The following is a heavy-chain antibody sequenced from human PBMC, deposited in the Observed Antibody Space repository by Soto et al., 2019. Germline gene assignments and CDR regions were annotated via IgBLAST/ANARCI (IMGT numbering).Heavy chain of an antibody. V-gene: IGHV1-69*06. D-gene: IGHD3-22*01. CDR1: GGTFSSYA. Sequence: GSSGKVSCKASGGTFSSYAISCVRQAPGQGLEWMGGIIPIFGTANYAQRFQGRVTITADKSTSTAYMELSSLRSEDTAVYYCATDKAVVISHYYYDGMHVRGQRTTDIGS. J-gene: IGHJ6*02. CDR2: IIPIFGTA. CDR3: ATDKAVVISHYYYDGMHV.